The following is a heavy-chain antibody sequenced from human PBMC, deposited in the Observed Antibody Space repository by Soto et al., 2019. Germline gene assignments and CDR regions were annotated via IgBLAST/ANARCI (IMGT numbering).Heavy chain of an antibody. CDR2: IYRSGTT. Sequence: PSETLALTCVVSNFPISSGYYWGWIRQSPGKGLEWIASIYRSGTTSYNPSLKSRVTISVDPSKNQFSLMLTAVTAADTAVYYCARTHSGSQFSVYTCWARRALVTVSS. D-gene: IGHD6-19*01. CDR3: ARTHSGSQFSVYTC. J-gene: IGHJ1*01. V-gene: IGHV4-38-2*01. CDR1: NFPISSGYY.